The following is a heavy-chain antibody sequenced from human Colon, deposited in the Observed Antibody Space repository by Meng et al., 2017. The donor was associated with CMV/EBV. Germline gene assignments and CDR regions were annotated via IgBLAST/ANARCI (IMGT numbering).Heavy chain of an antibody. CDR1: GGSISSSTYS. Sequence: SGGSISSSTYSWSWIRQPAGKTLEWIGRIYATGSTNYNPSLKSRVTISVDTSKNQFSLNLSSVTAADTAIYYCARDQRFSDSSGYPDNWGQGTLVTVSS. D-gene: IGHD3-22*01. V-gene: IGHV4-61*02. CDR2: IYATGST. J-gene: IGHJ4*02. CDR3: ARDQRFSDSSGYPDN.